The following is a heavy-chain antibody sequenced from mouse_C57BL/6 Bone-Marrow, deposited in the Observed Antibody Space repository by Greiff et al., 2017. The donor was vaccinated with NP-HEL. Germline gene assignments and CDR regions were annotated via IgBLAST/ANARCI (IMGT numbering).Heavy chain of an antibody. CDR2: IHPNSGST. Sequence: QVQLKQPGAELVKPGASVKLSCKASGYTFTSYWMHWVKQRPGQGLEWIGMIHPNSGSTNYNEKFKSKATLTVDKSSSTAYMQLSSLTSEDSAVYYCAGDYDGYYNWYFDVWGTGTTVTVSS. D-gene: IGHD2-3*01. CDR3: AGDYDGYYNWYFDV. CDR1: GYTFTSYW. V-gene: IGHV1-64*01. J-gene: IGHJ1*03.